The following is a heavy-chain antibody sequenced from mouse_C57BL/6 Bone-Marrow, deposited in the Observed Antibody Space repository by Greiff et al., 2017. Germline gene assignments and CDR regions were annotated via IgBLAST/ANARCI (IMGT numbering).Heavy chain of an antibody. Sequence: VQLQQSGAELVKPGASVKLSCTASGFNITDDSMHWVKQRPEQGLEWIGWIDPEHGGTEYASKFQGKATITADTSSNTAYLQLSSLTSEDTAYYYSTTAQATDYFDYWGQGTTLTVSS. D-gene: IGHD3-2*02. V-gene: IGHV14-4*01. CDR3: TTAQATDYFDY. CDR2: IDPEHGGT. J-gene: IGHJ2*01. CDR1: GFNITDDS.